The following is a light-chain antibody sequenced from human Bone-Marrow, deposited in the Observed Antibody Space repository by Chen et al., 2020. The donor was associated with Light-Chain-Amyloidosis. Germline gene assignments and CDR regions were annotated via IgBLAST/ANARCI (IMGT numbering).Light chain of an antibody. J-gene: IGLJ1*01. CDR3: SSYTITNTLV. V-gene: IGLV2-14*01. CDR1: SSDVGGDNH. Sequence: QSALTQPASVSGSPGQSITISCPGTSSDVGGDNHVSWYQQHPDKAPKLIIYEVTKRPSWVPDRFSGSKSDNTASLTISGLQTEDEADYFCSSYTITNTLVFGSGTRVTVL. CDR2: EVT.